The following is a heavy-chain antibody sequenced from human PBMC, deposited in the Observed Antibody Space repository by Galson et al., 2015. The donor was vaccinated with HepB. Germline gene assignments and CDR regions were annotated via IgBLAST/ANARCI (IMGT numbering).Heavy chain of an antibody. CDR2: IYYSGST. Sequence: TLSLTCTVSGGSISSGDYYWSWIRQPPGKGLEWIGYIYYSGSTYYNPSLKSRVTISVDTSKNQFSLKLSSVTAADTAVYYCARVAYGDSMLLDYWGQGTLVTVSS. CDR1: GGSISSGDYY. D-gene: IGHD4-17*01. CDR3: ARVAYGDSMLLDY. J-gene: IGHJ4*02. V-gene: IGHV4-30-4*01.